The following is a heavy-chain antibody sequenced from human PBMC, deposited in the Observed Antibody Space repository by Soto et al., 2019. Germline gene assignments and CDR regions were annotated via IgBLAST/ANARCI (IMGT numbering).Heavy chain of an antibody. J-gene: IGHJ4*02. V-gene: IGHV3-23*01. Sequence: EVQLLESGGGLVHPGGSLRLSCAASGFTFSGYAMNWVRQAPGKGLEWVSGISGSGGRTYYADSVKGRFTISRDNSKNTLYLQLNSLRADDTAVYYCAKRGPGGIVVVISATTGDFDYWGQGTLVSVSS. CDR3: AKRGPGGIVVVISATTGDFDY. CDR1: GFTFSGYA. CDR2: ISGSGGRT. D-gene: IGHD2-15*01.